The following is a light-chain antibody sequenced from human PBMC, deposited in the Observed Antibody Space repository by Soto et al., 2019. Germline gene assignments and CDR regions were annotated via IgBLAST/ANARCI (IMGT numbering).Light chain of an antibody. CDR3: HQYDDGPYT. V-gene: IGKV3-15*01. J-gene: IGKJ2*01. CDR2: GAS. CDR1: QSVSSN. Sequence: SRWASQSVSSNVAWYQQIPGQTPRLLIYGASTRATGIPVRFSGSGSGTEFTLTISSLQSEDFAVYYCHQYDDGPYTFGQGTKV.